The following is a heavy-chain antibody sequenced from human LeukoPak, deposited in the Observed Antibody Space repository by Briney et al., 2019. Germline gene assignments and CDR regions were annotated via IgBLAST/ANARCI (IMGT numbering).Heavy chain of an antibody. CDR1: GGSISSGGYS. CDR2: IYHSGST. V-gene: IGHV4-30-2*01. D-gene: IGHD3-22*01. Sequence: SQTLSLTCAVSGGSISSGGYSWSWIRQPPGKGLEWIGYIYHSGSTYYNPSLKSRVTISVDRSKNQFSLKLSSVTAADTAVYYCARGDCYDSSGHRFDPWGQGTLVTVSS. J-gene: IGHJ5*02. CDR3: ARGDCYDSSGHRFDP.